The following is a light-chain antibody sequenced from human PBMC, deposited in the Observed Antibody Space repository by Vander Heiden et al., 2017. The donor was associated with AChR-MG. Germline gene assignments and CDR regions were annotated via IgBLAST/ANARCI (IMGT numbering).Light chain of an antibody. CDR3: SSYTSSSSLV. J-gene: IGLJ2*01. Sequence: QSALTQPASVSGSPGQSITISCTGTTSDVGGHNYVSWYQQQPGKAPKLMSYEVSNRPSGGSSRFSGSKSDNTASLTISALQAEDEADYYCSSYTSSSSLVFGGGTKLTVL. V-gene: IGLV2-14*01. CDR1: TSDVGGHNY. CDR2: EVS.